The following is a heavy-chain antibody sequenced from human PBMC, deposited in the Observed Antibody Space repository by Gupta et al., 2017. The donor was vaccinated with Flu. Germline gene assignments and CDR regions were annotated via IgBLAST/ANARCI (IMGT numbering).Heavy chain of an antibody. Sequence: WSWIRQSPGKGLEWMGEINHSGSAKYKKSRKRRGTISIEKSKKHFSLNLTAVTAADTAVYFCARRGPIYLVTAYGPWFDPWGQGTRVTVSS. D-gene: IGHD2-21*02. CDR3: ARRGPIYLVTAYGPWFDP. J-gene: IGHJ5*02. V-gene: IGHV4-34*01. CDR2: INHSGSA.